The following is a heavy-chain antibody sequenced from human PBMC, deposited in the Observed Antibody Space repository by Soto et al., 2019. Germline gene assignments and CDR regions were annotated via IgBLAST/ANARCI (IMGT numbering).Heavy chain of an antibody. V-gene: IGHV1-2*04. J-gene: IGHJ3*02. Sequence: GSSVKGACKASGYTLTGDYMRCGRQAPGQGLEWMGWINPNSGGTNYAQKFQGWVTMTRDTSISTAYMELSRLRSDETAVYYCARAGISHAFDIWGQGTMVTVS. CDR3: ARAGISHAFDI. CDR1: GYTLTGDY. D-gene: IGHD6-13*01. CDR2: INPNSGGT.